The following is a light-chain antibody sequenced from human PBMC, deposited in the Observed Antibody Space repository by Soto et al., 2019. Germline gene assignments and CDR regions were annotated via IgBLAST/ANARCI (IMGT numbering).Light chain of an antibody. CDR2: EVS. Sequence: QSVLTQPASVSGSPGQSVTISCSGTRSDVGGYNYVSWYQQHPGKAPKLLIYEVSNRPSGVSNRFSGSKSASTASLTISGLQPEDEADYYCSSYTTSSTYVFGTGTKGTVL. CDR1: RSDVGGYNY. V-gene: IGLV2-14*01. J-gene: IGLJ1*01. CDR3: SSYTTSSTYV.